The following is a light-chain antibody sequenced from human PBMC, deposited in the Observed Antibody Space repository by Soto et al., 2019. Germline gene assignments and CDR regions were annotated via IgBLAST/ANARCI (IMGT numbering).Light chain of an antibody. Sequence: EIVLTQSPATLSLSPGDTATLSCRASQSVSGYIGWYQQKPGQAPRLLIYAASTRATGIPARFSGSGSGTEFTLTISSLQSEDFAVYYCQHYNHWLWTFGQGTKVDIK. J-gene: IGKJ1*01. CDR2: AAS. CDR1: QSVSGY. CDR3: QHYNHWLWT. V-gene: IGKV3-15*01.